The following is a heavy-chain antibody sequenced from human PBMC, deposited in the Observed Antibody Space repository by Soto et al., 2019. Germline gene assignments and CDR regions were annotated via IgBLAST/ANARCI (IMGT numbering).Heavy chain of an antibody. Sequence: QVQLQESGPGLVKPSQTLSLTCTVSGGSISSGGYYWSWIRQHPGKGLEWIGYIYYSGITYYNPSLKSRVTISVDTSKNQFSLKLSSVTAADTAVYYCARLIAVAGFLHVDYWGQGTLVTVSS. CDR1: GGSISSGGYY. CDR3: ARLIAVAGFLHVDY. D-gene: IGHD6-19*01. V-gene: IGHV4-31*03. J-gene: IGHJ4*02. CDR2: IYYSGIT.